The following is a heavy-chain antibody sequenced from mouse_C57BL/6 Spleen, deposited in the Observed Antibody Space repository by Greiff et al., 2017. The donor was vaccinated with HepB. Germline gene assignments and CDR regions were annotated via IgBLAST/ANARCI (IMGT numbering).Heavy chain of an antibody. V-gene: IGHV5-4*01. CDR1: GFTFSSYA. Sequence: EVQLVESGGGLVKPGGSLKLSCAASGFTFSSYAMSWVRQTPEKRLEWVATISDGGSYTYYPDNVKGRFTISRDNAKNNLYLQMSHLKSEDTAMYYCARDEGGYLDYWGQGTTLTVSS. J-gene: IGHJ2*01. CDR3: ARDEGGYLDY. D-gene: IGHD1-1*02. CDR2: ISDGGSYT.